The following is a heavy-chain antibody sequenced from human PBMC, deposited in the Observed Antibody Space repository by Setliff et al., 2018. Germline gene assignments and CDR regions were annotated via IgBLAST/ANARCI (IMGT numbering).Heavy chain of an antibody. CDR1: GGSISSYY. Sequence: PSETLSLTCTVSGGSISSYYWSWIRQPPWKGLEWIGYIYPDGTTNYNPSLKSRMTISLDMSKNQFSLTLRSVTAAGTAVYYCARHRRDSSGNYFVGLYYFDYWGQGTPVTVSS. V-gene: IGHV4-4*08. CDR3: ARHRRDSSGNYFVGLYYFDY. D-gene: IGHD3-22*01. J-gene: IGHJ4*02. CDR2: IYPDGTT.